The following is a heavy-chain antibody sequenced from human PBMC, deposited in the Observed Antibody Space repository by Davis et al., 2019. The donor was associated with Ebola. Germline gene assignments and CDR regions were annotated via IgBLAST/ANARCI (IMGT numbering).Heavy chain of an antibody. CDR2: ISYDGSNK. J-gene: IGHJ4*02. D-gene: IGHD1-14*01. V-gene: IGHV3-30*04. Sequence: GESLKISCAASGFTFSSYAMHWVRQAPGKGLEWVAVISYDGSNKYYADSVKGRFTISRDNSKNTLYLQMSSLRAEDTAVYYCARATGLDYWGQGTLVTVSS. CDR1: GFTFSSYA. CDR3: ARATGLDY.